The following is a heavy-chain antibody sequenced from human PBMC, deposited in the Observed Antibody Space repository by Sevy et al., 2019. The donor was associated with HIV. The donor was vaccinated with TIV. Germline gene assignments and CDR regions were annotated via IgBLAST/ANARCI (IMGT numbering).Heavy chain of an antibody. CDR3: ARVTGTKTEGDAFDI. V-gene: IGHV1-69*13. J-gene: IGHJ3*02. CDR1: GGTFSSYA. D-gene: IGHD1-20*01. CDR2: IIPIFGTA. Sequence: ASVKVSCKASGGTFSSYAISWVRQAPGQGLEWMGGIIPIFGTANNAQKFQGRVTITADESTSTAYMELSSLRSEDTAVYYCARVTGTKTEGDAFDIWGQGTMVTVSS.